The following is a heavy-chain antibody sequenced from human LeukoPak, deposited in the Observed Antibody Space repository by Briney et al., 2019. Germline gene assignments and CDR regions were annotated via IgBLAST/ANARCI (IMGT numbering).Heavy chain of an antibody. Sequence: SETLSLTCSVSGGSITSSRYYWAWIRQPPGKGLEWIGYIYYSGSTYYNPSLKSRVTISVDTSKNQFSLKLSSVTAADTAVYYCARGGYSYGLDYWGQGTLVTVSS. CDR2: IYYSGST. CDR1: GGSITSSRYY. V-gene: IGHV4-30-4*08. D-gene: IGHD5-18*01. J-gene: IGHJ4*02. CDR3: ARGGYSYGLDY.